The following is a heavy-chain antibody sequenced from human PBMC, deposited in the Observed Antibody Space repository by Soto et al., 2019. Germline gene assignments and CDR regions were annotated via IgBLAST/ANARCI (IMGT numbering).Heavy chain of an antibody. CDR1: GGSFSGYY. J-gene: IGHJ6*03. Sequence: SETLSLTCAVYGGSFSGYYWSWIRQPPGKGLEWIGEINHSGSTNYNPSLKSRVTISVDTSKNQFSLKLSSVTAADTAVYYCARQNNDYGDYGDYYYYMDVWGKGTTVTVSS. V-gene: IGHV4-34*01. D-gene: IGHD4-17*01. CDR3: ARQNNDYGDYGDYYYYMDV. CDR2: INHSGST.